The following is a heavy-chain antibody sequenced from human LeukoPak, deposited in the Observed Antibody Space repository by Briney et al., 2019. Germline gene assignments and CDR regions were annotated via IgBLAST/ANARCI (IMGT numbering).Heavy chain of an antibody. J-gene: IGHJ4*02. CDR3: AKKIYSSGWLGYFDY. D-gene: IGHD6-19*01. CDR1: GFTFSSYA. Sequence: PGGSLRLSCAASGFTFSSYAMSWVRQAPGKGLEWVSAISGSGGSTYYADSVKGRFTISRDNSKNTLYLQMNSLRAEDTAVYYCAKKIYSSGWLGYFDYWGQGTLVTVSS. V-gene: IGHV3-23*01. CDR2: ISGSGGST.